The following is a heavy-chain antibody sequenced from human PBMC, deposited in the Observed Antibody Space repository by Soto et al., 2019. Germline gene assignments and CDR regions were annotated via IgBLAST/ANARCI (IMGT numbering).Heavy chain of an antibody. CDR3: ASRDPGTSVDY. J-gene: IGHJ4*02. V-gene: IGHV4-4*02. Sequence: QVQLQESGPGLMKPSGNLSLTCAVSGGSFTSNNWWTWVRQPPGQGLEWIGEIYRTGSTNYNPSLKSRVTISLDKSENQFSLKVTSLTAADTAVYYCASRDPGTSVDYWGQGTLVTVSS. CDR2: IYRTGST. D-gene: IGHD1-7*01. CDR1: GGSFTSNNW.